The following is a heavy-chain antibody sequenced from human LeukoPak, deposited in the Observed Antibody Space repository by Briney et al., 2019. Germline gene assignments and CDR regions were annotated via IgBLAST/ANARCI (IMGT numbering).Heavy chain of an antibody. V-gene: IGHV4-4*07. CDR2: IYTSGST. J-gene: IGHJ5*02. CDR1: GGSISSYY. D-gene: IGHD6-19*01. Sequence: SETLSLTCTVSGGSISSYYWSWIRQPAGKGLEWIGRIYTSGSTNYNPSLKSRVTMSVDTSKNQFSLKLSSVTAADTAVYYCARQSRVRSGWYQGWFDPWGQGTLVTVSS. CDR3: ARQSRVRSGWYQGWFDP.